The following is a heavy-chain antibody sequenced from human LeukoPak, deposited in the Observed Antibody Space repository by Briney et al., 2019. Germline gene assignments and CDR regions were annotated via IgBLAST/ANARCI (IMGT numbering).Heavy chain of an antibody. D-gene: IGHD3-22*01. CDR3: ARGRYDSSGYYRSFDY. CDR2: ISSSSSYI. CDR1: GFTFSSYA. J-gene: IGHJ4*02. Sequence: PGGSLRLSCAASGFTFSSYAMNWVRQAPGKGLEWVSSISSSSSYIYYADSVKGRFTISRDNAKNSLYLQMNSLRAEDTAVYYCARGRYDSSGYYRSFDYWGQGTLVTVSS. V-gene: IGHV3-21*01.